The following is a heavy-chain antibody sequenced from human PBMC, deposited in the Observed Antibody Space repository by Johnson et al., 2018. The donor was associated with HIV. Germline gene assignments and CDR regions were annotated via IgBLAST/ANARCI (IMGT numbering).Heavy chain of an antibody. CDR2: LFSGGST. J-gene: IGHJ3*02. CDR3: ARATFYYDPSGYLTRPRAFDI. Sequence: VQLVESGGGVVQPGRSLRLSCAASGFTVSSYYMSWVRQAPGKGLEWVSVLFSGGSTYYTDSVKGRFTISRDNAKNSLYVQMNGLRAEDSALYYCARATFYYDPSGYLTRPRAFDIWGQGTKVTVSS. D-gene: IGHD3-22*01. V-gene: IGHV3-66*01. CDR1: GFTVSSYY.